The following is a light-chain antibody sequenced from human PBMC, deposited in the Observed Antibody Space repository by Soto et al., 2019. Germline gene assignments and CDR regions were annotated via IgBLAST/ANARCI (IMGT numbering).Light chain of an antibody. Sequence: ESVLTQSPGTLSLSPGERATLSCRAIQSVSSSYLAWYQQKPGQAPWLLIYGASSRATGIPDRFSGSGSGTDFTLTISRLEPEDFAVYYCQQYGRTFGQGTKVDIK. CDR2: GAS. V-gene: IGKV3-20*01. CDR3: QQYGRT. J-gene: IGKJ1*01. CDR1: QSVSSSY.